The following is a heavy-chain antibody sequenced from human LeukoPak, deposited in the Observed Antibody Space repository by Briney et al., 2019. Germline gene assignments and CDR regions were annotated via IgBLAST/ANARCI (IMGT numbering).Heavy chain of an antibody. CDR3: ARGKLAARHYYYYYMDV. CDR2: ISSSSSTI. D-gene: IGHD2-15*01. J-gene: IGHJ6*03. Sequence: PGGSLRLSCAASGFTFSSYSMNWVRQAPGKGLEWVSYISSSSSTIYYADSVKGRFTISRDNAKNSLYLQMNSLRAEDTAVYYCARGKLAARHYYYYYMDVWGKGTTVTVSS. CDR1: GFTFSSYS. V-gene: IGHV3-48*01.